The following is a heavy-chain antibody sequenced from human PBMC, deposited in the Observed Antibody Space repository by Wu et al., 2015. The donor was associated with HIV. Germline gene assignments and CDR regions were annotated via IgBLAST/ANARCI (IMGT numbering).Heavy chain of an antibody. Sequence: VQLVQSGPDVKAPGTSMKVSCRTSGFAFINYYISWVQQAPGQGLEWMGWINPNSGGTNYAQKFQGRVTMTRDTSISTAYMELSRLRSDDTAVYYCAREVDSSGWSKFDYWGQGTLVTVSS. CDR3: AREVDSSGWSKFDY. J-gene: IGHJ4*02. CDR1: GFAFINYY. D-gene: IGHD6-19*01. V-gene: IGHV1-2*02. CDR2: INPNSGGT.